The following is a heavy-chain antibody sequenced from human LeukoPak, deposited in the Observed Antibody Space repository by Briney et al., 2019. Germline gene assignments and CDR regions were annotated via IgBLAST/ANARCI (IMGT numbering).Heavy chain of an antibody. CDR2: IWNDGSKE. Sequence: GGSLRLSCAASGFNFRFYGMHWVRQAPGKGLECVAVIWNDGSKESYADSVKGRFTISRDNSMNTLYLQMNSLRAEDTAVYYCAKDLTAAAGGDYWGQGTLVTVSS. D-gene: IGHD6-13*01. CDR1: GFNFRFYG. J-gene: IGHJ4*02. V-gene: IGHV3-33*06. CDR3: AKDLTAAAGGDY.